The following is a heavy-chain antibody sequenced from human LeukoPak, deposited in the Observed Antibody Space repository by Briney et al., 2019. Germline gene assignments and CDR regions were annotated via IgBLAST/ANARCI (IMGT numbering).Heavy chain of an antibody. J-gene: IGHJ4*02. V-gene: IGHV1-46*01. Sequence: ASVKVSCKASGYTFTGYYMHWVRQAPGQGLEWMGIINPSGGSTSYAQKFQGRVTMTRDTSTSTVYMELSSLRSEDTAVYYCARFFGLTTTHHYYDSSGYSDYWGQGTLVTVSS. CDR3: ARFFGLTTTHHYYDSSGYSDY. D-gene: IGHD3-22*01. CDR1: GYTFTGYY. CDR2: INPSGGST.